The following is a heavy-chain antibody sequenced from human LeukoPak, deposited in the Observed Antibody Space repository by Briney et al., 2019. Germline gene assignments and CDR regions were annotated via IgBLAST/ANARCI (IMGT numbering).Heavy chain of an antibody. CDR3: ARQYGRPFDY. D-gene: IGHD4-17*01. J-gene: IGHJ4*02. V-gene: IGHV5-51*01. Sequence: GESLKISCKGSGYSFSNYWIGWVRQMPGKGLEWMGIIYPGDSDTRYSPSFQGQVTISVDESINTSFLQWSSLEASDTAMYYCARQYGRPFDYWGQGTLVTVSS. CDR1: GYSFSNYW. CDR2: IYPGDSDT.